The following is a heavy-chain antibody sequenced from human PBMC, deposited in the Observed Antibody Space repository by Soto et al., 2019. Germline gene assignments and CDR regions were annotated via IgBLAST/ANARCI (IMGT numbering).Heavy chain of an antibody. D-gene: IGHD3-10*01. CDR3: ARARITMVRGVIIYYYGMDV. CDR1: GYTFASYG. Sequence: QVQLVQSGAEVKKPGASVKVSCKASGYTFASYGISWVRQAPGQGLEWMGWISAYNGNTNYAQKLQGRVTMTPDSSTSTAYMELRSLRSDDTAVYYCARARITMVRGVIIYYYGMDVWGQGTTVTVSS. J-gene: IGHJ6*02. CDR2: ISAYNGNT. V-gene: IGHV1-18*04.